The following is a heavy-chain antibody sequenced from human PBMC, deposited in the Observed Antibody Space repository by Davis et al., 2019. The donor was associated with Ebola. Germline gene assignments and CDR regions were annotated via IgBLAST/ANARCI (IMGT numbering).Heavy chain of an antibody. CDR3: AKDRYIVVVVAAPVDY. Sequence: GESLKISCAASGFTFSSYWMHWVRQAPGKGLVWVSRINSDGSSTSYADSVKGRFTISRDNAKNTLYLQMNSLRAEDTAVYYCAKDRYIVVVVAAPVDYWGQGTLVTVSS. D-gene: IGHD2-15*01. CDR2: INSDGSST. V-gene: IGHV3-74*01. J-gene: IGHJ4*02. CDR1: GFTFSSYW.